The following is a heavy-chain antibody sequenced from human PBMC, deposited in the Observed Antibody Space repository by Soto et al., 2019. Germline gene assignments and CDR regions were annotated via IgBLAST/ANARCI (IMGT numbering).Heavy chain of an antibody. CDR1: GFTFSNYC. CDR2: ISSTGALM. Sequence: PGGSLRLSCGASGFTFSNYCMHWVRQAPGKGLEWVSSISSTGALMYYADSVKGRFTISRDDADNSLYLQMNSLRVEDTAVYYCARDRLARGIPVAGRIDYWGQGALVTVSS. J-gene: IGHJ4*02. CDR3: ARDRLARGIPVAGRIDY. V-gene: IGHV3-21*01. D-gene: IGHD6-19*01.